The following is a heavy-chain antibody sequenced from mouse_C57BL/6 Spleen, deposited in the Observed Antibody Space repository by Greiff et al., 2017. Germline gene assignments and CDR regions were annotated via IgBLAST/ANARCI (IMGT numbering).Heavy chain of an antibody. V-gene: IGHV2-3*01. CDR1: GFSLTSSG. D-gene: IGHD2-12*01. J-gene: IGHJ4*01. CDR3: ATEKGRGFYDGGMDY. CDR2: LWGDGST. Sequence: VQRVESGPGLVAPSQSLSITCTVSGFSLTSSGVSWVRQPPGKGLEWLGVLWGDGSTNYHSALISRLSISKDNSNSQVFLKLNSLQTDDTATYYCATEKGRGFYDGGMDYWGQGPSVTVSS.